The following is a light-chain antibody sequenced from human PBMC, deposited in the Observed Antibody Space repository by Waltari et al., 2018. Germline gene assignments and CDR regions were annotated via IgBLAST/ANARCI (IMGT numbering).Light chain of an antibody. CDR1: QSITNW. J-gene: IGKJ1*01. CDR3: QQYFNYPWT. CDR2: EAS. Sequence: DIQMTQSPSTLSAYIGDRVTITCRASQSITNWLAWYQQKPGKAPKLLIYEASDLEDGVPSRFSGSGSETEFTLTISSLQPDDFATYYCQQYFNYPWTFGQGTTV. V-gene: IGKV1-5*03.